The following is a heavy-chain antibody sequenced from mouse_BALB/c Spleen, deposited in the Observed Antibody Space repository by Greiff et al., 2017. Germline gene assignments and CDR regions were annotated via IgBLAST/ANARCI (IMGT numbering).Heavy chain of an antibody. CDR1: GFTFSSYA. Sequence: EVQLVESGGGLVKPGGSLKLSCAASGFTFSSYAMSWVRQSPEKRLEWVAEISSGGSYTYYPDTVTGRFTISRDNAKNTLYLEMSSLRSEDTAMYYCAREEDHGFAYWGQGTLVTVSA. D-gene: IGHD1-1*01. CDR2: ISSGGSYT. V-gene: IGHV5-9-4*01. J-gene: IGHJ3*01. CDR3: AREEDHGFAY.